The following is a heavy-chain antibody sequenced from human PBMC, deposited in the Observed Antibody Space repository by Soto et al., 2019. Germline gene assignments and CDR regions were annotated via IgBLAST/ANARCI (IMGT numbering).Heavy chain of an antibody. CDR2: IWYDGSNK. D-gene: IGHD3-10*01. J-gene: IGHJ3*02. CDR3: ARDSEGSPI. Sequence: PGGSLRLSCAASGFTFSSYGMHWVRQAPGKGLEWVAVIWYDGSNKYYADSVKGRFTISRDNSKSTLYLQMNSLRAEDTAVYYCARDSEGSPIWGQGTMVTVSS. V-gene: IGHV3-33*01. CDR1: GFTFSSYG.